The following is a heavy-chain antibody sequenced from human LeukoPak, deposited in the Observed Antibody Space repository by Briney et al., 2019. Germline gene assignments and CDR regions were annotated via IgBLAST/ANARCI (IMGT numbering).Heavy chain of an antibody. CDR3: ARERAYGSGSYWGYYFDY. J-gene: IGHJ4*02. V-gene: IGHV1-69*13. CDR2: IIPIFGTA. Sequence: SVKVSCKASGGTFSSYAISWVRQAPGQGLEWMGGIIPIFGTANYAQKFQGRVTITADESTSTAYMELSSLRSEDTAVYYCARERAYGSGSYWGYYFDYWGQGTLVTVSS. D-gene: IGHD3-10*01. CDR1: GGTFSSYA.